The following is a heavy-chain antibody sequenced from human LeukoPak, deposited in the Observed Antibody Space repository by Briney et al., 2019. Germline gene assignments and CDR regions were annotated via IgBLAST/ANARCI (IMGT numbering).Heavy chain of an antibody. CDR3: AKDRLSTHYFDY. CDR1: GSTFSSYD. J-gene: IGHJ4*02. Sequence: PGRSLRLSCAASGSTFSSYDIHWVRQAPGKGLEWVAFIRYDGSNKYYADSVKGRFTISRDNSKNTLYLQMNSLRAEDTAVYYCAKDRLSTHYFDYWGQGTLVTVSS. V-gene: IGHV3-30*02. D-gene: IGHD2/OR15-2a*01. CDR2: IRYDGSNK.